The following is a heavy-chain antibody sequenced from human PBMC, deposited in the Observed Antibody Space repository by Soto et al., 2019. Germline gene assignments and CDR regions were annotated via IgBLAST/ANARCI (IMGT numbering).Heavy chain of an antibody. D-gene: IGHD6-13*01. CDR2: VYASRNT. J-gene: IGHJ4*02. CDR1: GASMSSSY. V-gene: IGHV4-4*07. Sequence: QVQLQESGPGLVKPSETLTLTCTVSGASMSSSYWSWIRQPAGEGLEWIGRVYASRNTNYNPSLQSRVTMSIDTSKNQLSLSLSSVIAADTAIYYCAKESGSPAGTVEYWGQGTLVTVSS. CDR3: AKESGSPAGTVEY.